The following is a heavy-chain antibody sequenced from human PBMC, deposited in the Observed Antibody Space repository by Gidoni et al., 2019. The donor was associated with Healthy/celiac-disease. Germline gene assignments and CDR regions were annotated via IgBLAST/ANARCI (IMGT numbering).Heavy chain of an antibody. CDR2: IIPIFGTA. D-gene: IGHD2-21*02. Sequence: QLQLVQSGAEVTKPGSSVKVSCKASRGTFRSYAISGVRQAPGQGLEWMGGIIPIFGTANYAQKFQGRVTITADKSTSTAYMELSSLRSEDTAVYYCARADGGTVVTPWDYYYGMDVWGQGTTVTVSS. CDR3: ARADGGTVVTPWDYYYGMDV. V-gene: IGHV1-69*06. CDR1: RGTFRSYA. J-gene: IGHJ6*02.